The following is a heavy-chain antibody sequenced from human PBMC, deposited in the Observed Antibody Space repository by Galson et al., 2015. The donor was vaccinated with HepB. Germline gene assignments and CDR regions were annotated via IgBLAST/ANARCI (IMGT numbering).Heavy chain of an antibody. J-gene: IGHJ4*02. V-gene: IGHV3-74*01. CDR1: GFTFSSYW. D-gene: IGHD3-16*01. Sequence: SLRLSCAASGFTFSSYWMHWVRQAPGKGLVWVSRINSDGSSTSYADSVKGRFTISRDNAKNTLYLQMNSLRAEDTAVYYCARGGAKAFPYYDYIWGSYAFFDYWGQGTLVTVSS. CDR2: INSDGSST. CDR3: ARGGAKAFPYYDYIWGSYAFFDY.